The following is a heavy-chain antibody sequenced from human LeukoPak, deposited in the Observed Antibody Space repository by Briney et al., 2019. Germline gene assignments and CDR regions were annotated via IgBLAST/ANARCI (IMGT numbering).Heavy chain of an antibody. CDR2: ISYDGSNK. Sequence: AGGSLRLSCAASGFTLSSYDMHWVRQAPGKGLEWGAVISYDGSNKYYADSVKGRFTISRDNAKNSLYLQMNSLRAEDTAVYYCARADWDTAMIDYWGQGTLVTVSS. D-gene: IGHD5-18*01. J-gene: IGHJ4*02. CDR1: GFTLSSYD. V-gene: IGHV3-30*03. CDR3: ARADWDTAMIDY.